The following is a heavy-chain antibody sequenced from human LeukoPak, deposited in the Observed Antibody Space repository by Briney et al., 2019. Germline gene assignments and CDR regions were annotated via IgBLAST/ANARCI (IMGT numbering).Heavy chain of an antibody. D-gene: IGHD3-9*01. CDR3: AKDLVPDILTGYYEYYFDY. Sequence: GGSLRLSCAASGFTFSSYAMNWVRQAPGKGLEWVAATSSSDAGTYHAASVKGRFSISRDISKNTLYLQMNSLRAEDTAVYYCAKDLVPDILTGYYEYYFDYWGQGTLVTVSS. CDR2: TSSSDAGT. J-gene: IGHJ4*02. CDR1: GFTFSSYA. V-gene: IGHV3-23*01.